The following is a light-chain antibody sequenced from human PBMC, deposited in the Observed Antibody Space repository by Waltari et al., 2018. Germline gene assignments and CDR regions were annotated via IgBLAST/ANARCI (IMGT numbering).Light chain of an antibody. CDR3: QQYYDIPWT. J-gene: IGKJ1*01. V-gene: IGKV4-1*01. CDR1: QSVLYSSNSQNY. CDR2: WAS. Sequence: DIVMTQSPDSLAVSLGERVTINCKSSQSVLYSSNSQNYLAWYQQKPGQPPKLLIYWASARESGFPDRFSGSESGTDFTLTISSLQAEDVAVYYCQQYYDIPWTFGQGTKVEIK.